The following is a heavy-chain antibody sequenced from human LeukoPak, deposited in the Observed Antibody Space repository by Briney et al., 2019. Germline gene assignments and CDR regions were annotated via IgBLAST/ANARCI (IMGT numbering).Heavy chain of an antibody. J-gene: IGHJ6*02. D-gene: IGHD2-15*01. CDR3: VRGYSFGPIGMDV. V-gene: IGHV3-64D*09. Sequence: GRSLRLSCSASGFPFSSYAMHWVRQAPGKGLEYDSAISDSGGSTYYADSVKGRFTISRDNSKNTLYLQMSSLRAEDTAVYFCVRGYSFGPIGMDVWGQGTTVTVSS. CDR2: ISDSGGST. CDR1: GFPFSSYA.